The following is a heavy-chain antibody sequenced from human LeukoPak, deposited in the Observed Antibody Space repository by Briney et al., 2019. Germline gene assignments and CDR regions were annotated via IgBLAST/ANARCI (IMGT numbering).Heavy chain of an antibody. CDR3: ARARNSNFRYFDY. D-gene: IGHD2/OR15-2a*01. Sequence: AGGSLRLSCAASGLTVSLNYMSWVRQAPGKGLEWVSVIYSGGSTYYADSVKGRFTISRDYSKNTLDLQMNSLRADDTAVYYCARARNSNFRYFDYWGQGTLVTVSS. CDR1: GLTVSLNY. V-gene: IGHV3-53*01. J-gene: IGHJ4*02. CDR2: IYSGGST.